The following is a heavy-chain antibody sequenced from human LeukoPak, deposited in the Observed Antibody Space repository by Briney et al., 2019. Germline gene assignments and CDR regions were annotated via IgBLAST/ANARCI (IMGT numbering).Heavy chain of an antibody. CDR1: GGSLSSYY. CDR3: ARLNSRSYYFPMDV. Sequence: SETLSLTCAVSGGSLSSYYWSWIRQPPGQGLEWIGHIYYSGSTNYNPSLNSRVTISVDTSKNEFSLKLSSVTAADTAVYYCARLNSRSYYFPMDVWGQGTTVTVSS. CDR2: IYYSGST. V-gene: IGHV4-59*08. D-gene: IGHD2-21*01. J-gene: IGHJ6*02.